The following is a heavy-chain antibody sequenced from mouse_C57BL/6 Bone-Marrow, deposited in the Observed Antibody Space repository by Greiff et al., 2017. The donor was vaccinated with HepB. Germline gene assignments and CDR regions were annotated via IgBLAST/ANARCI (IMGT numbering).Heavy chain of an antibody. D-gene: IGHD2-4*01. Sequence: EVMLVESGEGLVKPGGSLKLSCAASGFTFSSYAMSWVRQTPEKRLEWVAYISSGGDYIYYADTVKGRFTISRDNARNTLYLQMSSLKSEDTAMYYCTRDDYDGGGYFDYWGQGTTLTVSS. V-gene: IGHV5-9-1*02. CDR3: TRDDYDGGGYFDY. CDR1: GFTFSSYA. J-gene: IGHJ2*01. CDR2: ISSGGDYI.